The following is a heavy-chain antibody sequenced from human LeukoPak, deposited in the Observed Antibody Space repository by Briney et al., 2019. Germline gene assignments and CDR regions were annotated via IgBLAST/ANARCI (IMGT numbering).Heavy chain of an antibody. CDR2: MNPNSGNT. V-gene: IGHV1-8*03. J-gene: IGHJ4*02. CDR1: GYTFTSYD. CDR3: AKGISKGLRYFDWLVDY. Sequence: ASVKVSCKASGYTFTSYDINWVRQATGQGLEWMGWMNPNSGNTGYAQKFQGRVTITRNTSISTAYMELSSLRSEDTAVYYCAKGISKGLRYFDWLVDYWGQGTLVTVSS. D-gene: IGHD3-9*01.